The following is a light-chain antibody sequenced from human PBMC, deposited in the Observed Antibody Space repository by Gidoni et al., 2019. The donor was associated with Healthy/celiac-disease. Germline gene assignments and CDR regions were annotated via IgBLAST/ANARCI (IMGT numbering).Light chain of an antibody. CDR3: QQSYSTPLT. CDR2: AAS. CDR1: QSISSY. J-gene: IGKJ4*01. Sequence: DIQMTQSPSSLSASVGDRVTITCRASQSISSYLNWYQQKPGKAPTLLIYAASSLQSGVPSSFSGSGSATDFTLTISSLQPEDFATYSCQQSYSTPLTFGGGTKVEIK. V-gene: IGKV1-39*01.